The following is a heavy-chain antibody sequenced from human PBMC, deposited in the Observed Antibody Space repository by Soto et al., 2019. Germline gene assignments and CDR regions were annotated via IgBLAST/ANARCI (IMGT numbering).Heavy chain of an antibody. CDR2: IKQDGSEK. CDR1: GFTFSSYW. Sequence: VGSLRLSCAASGFTFSSYWMSWVRQAPGKGLEWVANIKQDGSEKYYVDSVKGRFTISRDNAKNSLYLQMNSLRAEDTAVYYCARVGPDTIFGVVMMISAANYYYYYGMDVWGQGTTVTVSS. D-gene: IGHD3-3*01. CDR3: ARVGPDTIFGVVMMISAANYYYYYGMDV. J-gene: IGHJ6*02. V-gene: IGHV3-7*01.